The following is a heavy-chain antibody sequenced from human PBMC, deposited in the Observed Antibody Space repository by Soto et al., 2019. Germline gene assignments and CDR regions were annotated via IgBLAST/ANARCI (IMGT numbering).Heavy chain of an antibody. CDR1: GFTFSSYA. J-gene: IGHJ1*01. CDR2: ISGSGGST. D-gene: IGHD6-6*01. V-gene: IGHV3-23*01. Sequence: EVQLLESGGGLVQPGGSLRLSCAASGFTFSSYAMSWVRQAPGKGLEWVSAISGSGGSTYYADSVKGRFTISRDNSKNTLYQQMNSLRAEDTAVYYCAKDGRMSIAARGDIEYFQHWGQGTLVTVSS. CDR3: AKDGRMSIAARGDIEYFQH.